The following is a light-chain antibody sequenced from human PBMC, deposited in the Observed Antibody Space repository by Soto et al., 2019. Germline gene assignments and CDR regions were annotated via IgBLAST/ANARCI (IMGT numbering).Light chain of an antibody. CDR1: QSIRSN. V-gene: IGKV3-11*01. CDR3: QQYQNWPLT. J-gene: IGKJ4*01. Sequence: EIVLTQSPATLSLSPGERATLSCGASQSIRSNLAWYQQKPGQAPRLLIYGASSRATGIPDRFSGSGSGTDFTLTISRLEPEDVAVYYCQQYQNWPLTFGGGTKVDIK. CDR2: GAS.